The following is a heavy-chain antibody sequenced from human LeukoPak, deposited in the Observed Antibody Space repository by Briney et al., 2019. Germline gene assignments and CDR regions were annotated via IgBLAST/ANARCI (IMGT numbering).Heavy chain of an antibody. V-gene: IGHV4-59*01. CDR3: AQVGDWNDLVY. Sequence: SETLSLTCTVSGASISDYYWSWIRQSPGKGLEWIGYIHSRGITNYNPPLKSRVTMSVDTSKNQFSLKLSSVTAADTAVYYCAQVGDWNDLVYWGQGARVTVSS. D-gene: IGHD1-1*01. CDR1: GASISDYY. CDR2: IHSRGIT. J-gene: IGHJ4*02.